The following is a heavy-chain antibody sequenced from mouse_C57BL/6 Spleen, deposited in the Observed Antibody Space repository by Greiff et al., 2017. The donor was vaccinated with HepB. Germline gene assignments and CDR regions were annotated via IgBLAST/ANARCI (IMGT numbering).Heavy chain of an antibody. CDR2: IYPGDGDT. CDR1: GYAFSTSW. J-gene: IGHJ2*01. Sequence: QVQLQQSGPELVKPGASVKISCKASGYAFSTSWMNWVKQRHGKGLEWIGRIYPGDGDTNYNGKFKGKATLTADKSSSTAYMHHSSLTSEDSAVYVCARDEVFDCWGEGTTLTVSS. V-gene: IGHV1-82*01. CDR3: ARDEVFDC.